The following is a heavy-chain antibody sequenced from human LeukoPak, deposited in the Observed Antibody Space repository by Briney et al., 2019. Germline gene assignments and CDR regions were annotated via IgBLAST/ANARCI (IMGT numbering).Heavy chain of an antibody. CDR1: GFTFSNYA. V-gene: IGHV3-23*01. J-gene: IGHJ4*02. CDR3: ARDPGMYYYDSSGYCYYFDY. CDR2: INDNGSTR. Sequence: GGTLRLSCGASGFTFSNYAMSWVRQAPGKGLEWVSGINDNGSTRFYAASVKGRFTSSRDNPKNTLYLQMNGLRAEDTAVYYCARDPGMYYYDSSGYCYYFDYWGQGTLVTVSS. D-gene: IGHD3-22*01.